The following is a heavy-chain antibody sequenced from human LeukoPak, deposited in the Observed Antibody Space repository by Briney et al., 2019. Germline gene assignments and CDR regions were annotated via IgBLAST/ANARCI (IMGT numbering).Heavy chain of an antibody. J-gene: IGHJ4*02. D-gene: IGHD3-3*01. CDR3: AKDLEIRFLATTFDY. V-gene: IGHV3-30*18. CDR1: GFTFSSYG. CDR2: ISYDGSNK. Sequence: PGGSLRLSCAASGFTFSSYGMHWVRQAPGKGLEWVAVISYDGSNKYYADSVKGRFTISRDNSKNTLYLQMNSLRAEDTAVYYCAKDLEIRFLATTFDYWGQGTLVTVSS.